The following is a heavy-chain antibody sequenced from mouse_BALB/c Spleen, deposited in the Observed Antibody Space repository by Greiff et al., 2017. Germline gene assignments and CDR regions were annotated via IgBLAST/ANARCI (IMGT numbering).Heavy chain of an antibody. V-gene: IGHV14-3*02. CDR2: IDPANGNT. Sequence: VQLKQSGAELVKPGASVKLSCTASGFNIKDSYMHWVKQRPEQGLEWIGRIDPANGNTKYDPKFQGKATITADTSSNTAYLQLSSLTSEDTAVYYCARDCPYRGRDYAMDYWGQGTSVTVSS. D-gene: IGHD2-14*01. CDR1: GFNIKDSY. J-gene: IGHJ4*01. CDR3: ARDCPYRGRDYAMDY.